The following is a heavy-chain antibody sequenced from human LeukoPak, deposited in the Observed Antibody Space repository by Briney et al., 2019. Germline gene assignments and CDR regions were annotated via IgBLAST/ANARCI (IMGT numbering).Heavy chain of an antibody. CDR3: VCLGHVDY. CDR2: IWYDGSKT. CDR1: GFIFRRNG. V-gene: IGHV3-30*02. J-gene: IGHJ4*02. Sequence: PGGSLRLSCAASGFIFRRNGMHWVRQVPGKGLEWVALIWYDGSKTYYADSVKGRFTISRDNSKNTLYLQMNSLRAEDTAVYYCVCLGHVDYWGQGTLVTVSS. D-gene: IGHD1-26*01.